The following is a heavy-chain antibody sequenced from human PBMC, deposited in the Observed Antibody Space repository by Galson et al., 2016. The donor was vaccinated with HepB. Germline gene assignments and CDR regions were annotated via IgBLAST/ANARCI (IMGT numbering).Heavy chain of an antibody. CDR1: GFNFSSAS. V-gene: IGHV3-21*01. CDR3: ARAVSWDYGDYSGY. D-gene: IGHD4-17*01. J-gene: IGHJ4*02. CDR2: ITSSSSYI. Sequence: SLRLSCAASGFNFSSASMNWVRQAPGKGLEWVSSITSSSSYIYYADSVKGRFTISRDNAKTSLYLQMNSLRAEDTAVHYRARAVSWDYGDYSGYWGQGTLVTVSS.